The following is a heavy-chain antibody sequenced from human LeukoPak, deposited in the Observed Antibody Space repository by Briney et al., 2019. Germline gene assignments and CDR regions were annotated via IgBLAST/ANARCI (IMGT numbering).Heavy chain of an antibody. Sequence: PGGSLRLSCAASGFIFRNYAMSWVRQAPGKGLDWVAAIGGSGSSTYYADSVKGRFTISRDNAKNSLYLQMNSLRDEDTALYYCARSAGGAAAGDLDYWGQGTLVTVSS. CDR2: IGGSGSST. CDR3: ARSAGGAAAGDLDY. V-gene: IGHV3-23*01. J-gene: IGHJ4*02. D-gene: IGHD6-13*01. CDR1: GFIFRNYA.